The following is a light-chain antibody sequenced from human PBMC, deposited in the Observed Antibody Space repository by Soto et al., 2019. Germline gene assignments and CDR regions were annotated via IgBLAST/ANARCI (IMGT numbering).Light chain of an antibody. Sequence: EIVLTQSPATLSLSPGERATLSCRASQSVGTSFACYQQKPGQAPRLLIYASSNRASGIPARFRGSGSGTDFTLTIRCLEPDDFGVYYSQQRSDWRSTFGGENKVDIK. CDR2: ASS. V-gene: IGKV3-11*01. CDR3: QQRSDWRST. CDR1: QSVGTS. J-gene: IGKJ4*01.